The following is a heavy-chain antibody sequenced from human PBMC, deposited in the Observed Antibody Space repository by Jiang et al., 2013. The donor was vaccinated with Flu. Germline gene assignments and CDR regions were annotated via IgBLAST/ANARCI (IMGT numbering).Heavy chain of an antibody. V-gene: IGHV4-59*08. D-gene: IGHD2-8*01. CDR3: ARGNGGGFYS. Sequence: GSGLVKPSETLSLTCSVSGDSTSTYYWSWIRQTPGKGLEWIGYIYHSGSTNYNPSFKSRVTISVDTSTNHLSLKLSSVTAADTAVYYCARGNGGGFYSWGQGALVTVSS. CDR2: IYHSGST. CDR1: GDSTSTYY. J-gene: IGHJ5*01.